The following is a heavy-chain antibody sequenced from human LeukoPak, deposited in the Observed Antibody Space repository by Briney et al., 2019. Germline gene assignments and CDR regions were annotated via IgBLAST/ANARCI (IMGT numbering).Heavy chain of an antibody. V-gene: IGHV4-4*07. J-gene: IGHJ6*02. D-gene: IGHD1-1*01. CDR3: AKEGRGTPRAASTNYYGMDV. Sequence: SETLSLTCTVSGGSISSYYWSWIRQPAGKGLEWIGRIYTSGSTNYNPSLKSRVTMSVDTSKNQFSLKLSSVTAADTAVYYCAKEGRGTPRAASTNYYGMDVWGQGTTVTVSS. CDR2: IYTSGST. CDR1: GGSISSYY.